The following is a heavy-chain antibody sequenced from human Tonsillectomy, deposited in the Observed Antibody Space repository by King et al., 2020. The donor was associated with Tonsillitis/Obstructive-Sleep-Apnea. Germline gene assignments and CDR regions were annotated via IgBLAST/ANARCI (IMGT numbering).Heavy chain of an antibody. CDR2: INPSGGST. D-gene: IGHD5-12*01. V-gene: IGHV1-46*01. CDR3: ARILREYSGYNAFDI. Sequence: QLQLVQSGAEVKKPGASVKVSCKASGYTFTSYYMHWVRQAPGQGLEWMGRINPSGGSTSYAQKFQGRVTMTSDTSTSTVYMELSSLRSEDTAVYYCARILREYSGYNAFDIWGQGTMVTVSS. CDR1: GYTFTSYY. J-gene: IGHJ3*02.